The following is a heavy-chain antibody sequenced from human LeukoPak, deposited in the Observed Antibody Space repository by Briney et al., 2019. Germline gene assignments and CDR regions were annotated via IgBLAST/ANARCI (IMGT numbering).Heavy chain of an antibody. CDR1: GGSITTYY. J-gene: IGHJ3*02. CDR3: VGEKSFFGEAI. Sequence: SETLSLTCNVSGGSITTYYWNWVRQPPGKGLEWIGHMFYSGATSYNPSLKSRVAISVDTFKSQVSLKVTSVTAADAAVYYCVGEKSFFGEAIWSQGTLVTVSS. D-gene: IGHD3-10*01. CDR2: MFYSGAT. V-gene: IGHV4-59*01.